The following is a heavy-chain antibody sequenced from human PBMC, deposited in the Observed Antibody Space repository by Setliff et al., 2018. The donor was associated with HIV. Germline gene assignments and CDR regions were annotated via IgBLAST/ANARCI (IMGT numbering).Heavy chain of an antibody. D-gene: IGHD3-3*01. CDR1: GGSISTYY. CDR2: VTNTGDT. J-gene: IGHJ5*02. V-gene: IGHV4-4*07. Sequence: PSETLSLTCTVSGGSISTYYWSWIRQPAGKGLEWIGRVTNTGDTSYNPSLKSRVTISMDTSKNLFSLKLTSVTAADTAVYFCAKGSGPPWFDPWGQGTLVTVSS. CDR3: AKGSGPPWFDP.